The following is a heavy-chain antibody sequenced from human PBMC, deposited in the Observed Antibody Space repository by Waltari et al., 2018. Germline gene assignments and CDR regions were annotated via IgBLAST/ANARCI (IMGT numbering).Heavy chain of an antibody. D-gene: IGHD2-2*01. J-gene: IGHJ4*02. Sequence: EVQLVESGGGLVKPGDSLRLSCVASGFPFAHAWINWGRQARGKGREWVGRLKSKAEGGTTDYAAPVKGRFAISRDDSKDTAYLQMNSLKTEDTAMYFCTTEGGRTWPMYWGQGTLVTVSS. CDR2: LKSKAEGGTT. CDR1: GFPFAHAW. CDR3: TTEGGRTWPMY. V-gene: IGHV3-15*01.